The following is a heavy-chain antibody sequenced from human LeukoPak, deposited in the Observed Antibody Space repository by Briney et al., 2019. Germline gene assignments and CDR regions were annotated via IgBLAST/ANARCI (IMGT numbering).Heavy chain of an antibody. J-gene: IGHJ3*02. D-gene: IGHD4-23*01. CDR1: GYTFTRYY. CDR3: AKEFLRWFDHDAFDI. Sequence: ASVKVSCKASGYTFTRYYMHWVRQAPGQGLEWMGWINPNSGGTNYAQKFQGRVTMTRDTSISTAYMELSRLRSDDTAVYYCAKEFLRWFDHDAFDIWGQGTMVTVSS. CDR2: INPNSGGT. V-gene: IGHV1-2*02.